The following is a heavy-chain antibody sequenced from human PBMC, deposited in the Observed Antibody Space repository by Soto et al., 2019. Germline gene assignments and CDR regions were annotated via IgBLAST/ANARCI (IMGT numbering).Heavy chain of an antibody. CDR3: ATALWGPGRAHGMAG. CDR2: ISYDGSNK. Sequence: QVQLVESGGGVVQPGRSLRLSCAASGFTFSSYGMHWVRQAPGKGLEWVAVISYDGSNKYYADSVKGRFTISRDNAKYPLYVQMNCLRVEDRAVYYCATALWGPGRAHGMAGCGIGTTVTVSS. V-gene: IGHV3-30*03. CDR1: GFTFSSYG. J-gene: IGHJ6*04. D-gene: IGHD7-27*01.